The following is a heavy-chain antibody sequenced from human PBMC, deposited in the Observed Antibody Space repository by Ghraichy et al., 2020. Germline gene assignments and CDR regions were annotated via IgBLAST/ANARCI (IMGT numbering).Heavy chain of an antibody. CDR1: GFTFSSYG. J-gene: IGHJ5*02. D-gene: IGHD1-7*01. CDR3: ARGGELEVFWFDP. Sequence: LRLSCAASGFTFSSYGMHWVRQAPGKGLEWVAVIWYDGSNKYYADSVKGRFTISRDNSKNTLYLQMNSLRAEDTAVYYCARGGELEVFWFDPWGQGTLVTVSS. CDR2: IWYDGSNK. V-gene: IGHV3-33*01.